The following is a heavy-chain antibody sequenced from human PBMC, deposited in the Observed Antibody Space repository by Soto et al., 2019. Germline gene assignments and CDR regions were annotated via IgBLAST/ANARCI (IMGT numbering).Heavy chain of an antibody. CDR1: GYTFTSYG. J-gene: IGHJ6*02. Sequence: GASVKVSCKASGYTFTSYGISWVRQAPGQGLEWMGWISAYNGNTNYAQKLQGRVTMTTDTSTSTAYMELRSLRSDDTAVYYCAREAVAGTLEYYYYGMDVWGQGTTVTVSS. D-gene: IGHD6-19*01. CDR2: ISAYNGNT. CDR3: AREAVAGTLEYYYYGMDV. V-gene: IGHV1-18*01.